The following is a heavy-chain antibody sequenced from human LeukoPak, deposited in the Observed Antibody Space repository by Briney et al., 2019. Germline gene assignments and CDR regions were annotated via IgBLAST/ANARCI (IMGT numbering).Heavy chain of an antibody. CDR3: AKDWTYYYDSSGYY. D-gene: IGHD3-22*01. J-gene: IGHJ4*02. CDR2: ISGSGGST. CDR1: GFTFSSYA. Sequence: GGSLRLSCAASGFTFSSYAMSWVRQAPGKGLEWVSAISGSGGSTYYADSVKGRFTISRDNSKNTLYLQMNSLRAEDTAVYYCAKDWTYYYDSSGYYWGQGTLVTVSS. V-gene: IGHV3-23*01.